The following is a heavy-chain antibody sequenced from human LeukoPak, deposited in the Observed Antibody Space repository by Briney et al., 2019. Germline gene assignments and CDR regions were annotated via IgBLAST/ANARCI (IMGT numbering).Heavy chain of an antibody. V-gene: IGHV4-34*01. D-gene: IGHD1-26*01. CDR1: GGSFSGNY. CDR2: INPSGST. Sequence: SETLSLTCAVYGGSFSGNYWSWIRQPPGKGLEWVGEINPSGSTNYSPSLKSRVTISIDTPKNQFSLKLSSVTAADTAVYYCARTVGAKERIDYWGQGTLVTVSS. CDR3: ARTVGAKERIDY. J-gene: IGHJ4*02.